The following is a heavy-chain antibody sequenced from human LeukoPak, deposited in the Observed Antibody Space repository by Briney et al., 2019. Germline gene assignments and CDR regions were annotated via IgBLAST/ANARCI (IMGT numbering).Heavy chain of an antibody. CDR2: ISSSSSYI. CDR3: ARDGIVVVPAAISSRYNWFDP. V-gene: IGHV3-21*01. Sequence: GGSLRLSCAASGFTFSSYSMNWVRQAPGKGLEWVSSISSSSSYIHYADSVKGRFTISRDNAKNSLYLQMNSLRAEDTAVYYCARDGIVVVPAAISSRYNWFDPWGQGTLVTVSS. D-gene: IGHD2-2*01. J-gene: IGHJ5*02. CDR1: GFTFSSYS.